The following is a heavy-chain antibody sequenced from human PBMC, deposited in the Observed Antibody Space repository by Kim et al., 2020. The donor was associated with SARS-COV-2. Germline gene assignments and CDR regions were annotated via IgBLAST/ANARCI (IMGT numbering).Heavy chain of an antibody. CDR1: GYSFTSYW. CDR3: AKYSSSRYGYPNWYFDL. Sequence: GESLKISCKGSGYSFTSYWIGWVRQMPGKGLEWMGNIYPGDSDTRYSPSFQGQVTISADKSISTAYLQWSSLKASDTAMYYCAKYSSSRYGYPNWYFDLWGRGTLVTGSS. J-gene: IGHJ2*01. D-gene: IGHD6-13*01. CDR2: IYPGDSDT. V-gene: IGHV5-51*01.